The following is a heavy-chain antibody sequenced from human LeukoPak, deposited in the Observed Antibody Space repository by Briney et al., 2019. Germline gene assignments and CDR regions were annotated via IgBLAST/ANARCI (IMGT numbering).Heavy chain of an antibody. V-gene: IGHV5-51*01. D-gene: IGHD1-26*01. J-gene: IGHJ3*02. CDR1: GYSFTNYW. Sequence: GESLKISCKGSGYSFTNYWIGWVRQMPGKALEWMGIIYPVDSDTRYSPSFQGQVTISADKSIGTAYLQWRNLKASDTAMYYCARITYSGVEWKLDDAFDIWGQGTKVTVSS. CDR2: IYPVDSDT. CDR3: ARITYSGVEWKLDDAFDI.